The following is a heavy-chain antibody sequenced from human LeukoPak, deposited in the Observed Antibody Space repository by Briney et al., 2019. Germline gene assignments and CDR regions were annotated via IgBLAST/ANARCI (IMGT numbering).Heavy chain of an antibody. CDR3: AKRDKTYCGGDCYSYYFDY. V-gene: IGHV3-23*01. CDR2: ISGSGGST. D-gene: IGHD2-21*02. J-gene: IGHJ4*02. CDR1: GFTFSSYA. Sequence: PGGFLRLSCAASGFTFSSYAMSWVRQAPGKGLEWVSAISGSGGSTYYADSVKGRFTISRDNSKNTLYLQMNSLRAEDTAVYYCAKRDKTYCGGDCYSYYFDYWGQGTLVTVSS.